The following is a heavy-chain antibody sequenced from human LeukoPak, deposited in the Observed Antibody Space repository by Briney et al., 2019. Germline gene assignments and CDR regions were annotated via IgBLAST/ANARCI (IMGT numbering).Heavy chain of an antibody. J-gene: IGHJ4*02. CDR3: AKDRVGSGLHFDY. CDR1: GGTFSSYA. CDR2: IIPIFGTA. V-gene: IGHV1-69*06. D-gene: IGHD3-10*01. Sequence: SVKVSCKASGGTFSSYAISWVRQAPGQGLEWMGGIIPIFGTANYAQKFQGRVTITADKSTSTAYMELSSLRSEDTAVYYCAKDRVGSGLHFDYWGQGTLVTVSS.